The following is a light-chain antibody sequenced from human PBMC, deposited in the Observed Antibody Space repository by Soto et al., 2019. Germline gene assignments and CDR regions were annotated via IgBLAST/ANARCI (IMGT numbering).Light chain of an antibody. CDR2: EDS. J-gene: IGLJ2*01. V-gene: IGLV2-23*01. CDR1: SSDVGSYNL. CDR3: CSYAGISTYVV. Sequence: QSALTQPASVSGSPGQSITISCTGTSSDVGSYNLVSWYQQHPGKAPKLMIYEDSKRPSGVSTRFSGSKSGNMASLTISGLQAEDEADYYCCSYAGISTYVVFGGGTKVTVL.